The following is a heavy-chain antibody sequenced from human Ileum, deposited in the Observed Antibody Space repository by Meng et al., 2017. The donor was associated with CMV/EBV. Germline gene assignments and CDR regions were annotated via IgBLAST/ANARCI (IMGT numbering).Heavy chain of an antibody. Sequence: QQSESDPGRVTPSATVSLTCTACVGSISGYYWSWIRQPATKGLEWIGRVYSSGSTDYNPSLQSRVTMSVDTSKNQFSLKLSSVTAADTAVYYCARGSSSWAFDYWGQGTLVTVSS. D-gene: IGHD2-2*01. CDR3: ARGSSSWAFDY. J-gene: IGHJ4*02. V-gene: IGHV4-4*07. CDR1: VGSISGYY. CDR2: VYSSGST.